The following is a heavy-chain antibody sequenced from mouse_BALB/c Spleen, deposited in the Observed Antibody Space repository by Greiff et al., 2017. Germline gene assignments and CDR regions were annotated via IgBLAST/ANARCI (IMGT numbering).Heavy chain of an antibody. CDR2: ISYDGSN. CDR1: GYSITSGYY. D-gene: IGHD1-1*01. Sequence: EVKLQESGPGLVKPSQSLSLTCSVTGYSITSGYYWNWIRQFPGNKLEWMGYISYDGSNNYNPSLKNRISITRDTSKNQFFLKLNSVTTEDTATYYCARAHYYGSSPAWFAYWGQGTLVTVSA. J-gene: IGHJ3*01. V-gene: IGHV3-6*02. CDR3: ARAHYYGSSPAWFAY.